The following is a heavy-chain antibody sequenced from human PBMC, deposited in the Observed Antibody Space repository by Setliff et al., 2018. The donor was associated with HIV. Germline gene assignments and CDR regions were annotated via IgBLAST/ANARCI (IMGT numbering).Heavy chain of an antibody. CDR3: VTVVQDDLGVALFDY. CDR2: INHSGST. Sequence: PSETLSLTCTVYGESFSGYYWTWIRQSPGKGLEWIGEINHSGSTKHNPSLKSRVTTSVDTSKNQFSLKLSSVTAADTAIYYCVTVVQDDLGVALFDYWGQGTLVTVSS. J-gene: IGHJ4*02. CDR1: GESFSGYY. V-gene: IGHV4-34*01. D-gene: IGHD3-3*01.